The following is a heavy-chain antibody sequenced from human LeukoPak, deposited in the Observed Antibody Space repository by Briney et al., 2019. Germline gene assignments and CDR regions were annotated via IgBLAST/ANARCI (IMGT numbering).Heavy chain of an antibody. J-gene: IGHJ4*02. CDR1: GFTFSNYA. V-gene: IGHV3-23*01. CDR3: AKDDDDDILTGYYVDY. D-gene: IGHD3-9*01. CDR2: ISSSGGST. Sequence: PGGSLRLSCTASGFTFSNYALSWVRQAPGKGLEWVSVISSSGGSTYYAEFVKDRFTISRDNSKSTLYLQMNSLRAEDTALYYCAKDDDDDILTGYYVDYWGQGTLVTVST.